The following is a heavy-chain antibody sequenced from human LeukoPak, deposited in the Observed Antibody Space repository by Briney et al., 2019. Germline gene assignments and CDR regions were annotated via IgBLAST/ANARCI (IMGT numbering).Heavy chain of an antibody. J-gene: IGHJ6*03. CDR3: ARGRGDTVTWITDYYYYYYMDV. CDR1: GFTFSSYW. Sequence: GGSLRLSCAASGFTFSSYWMSWVRQAPGKGLEWVANIKKDGSEKYYVDSVKGRFTISRDNAKTSLYLQMNSLRAEDTAVYYCARGRGDTVTWITDYYYYYYMDVWGKGTTVTVSS. V-gene: IGHV3-7*01. D-gene: IGHD4-11*01. CDR2: IKKDGSEK.